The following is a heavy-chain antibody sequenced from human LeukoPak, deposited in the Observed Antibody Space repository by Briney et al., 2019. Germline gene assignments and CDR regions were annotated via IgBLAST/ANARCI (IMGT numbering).Heavy chain of an antibody. Sequence: PGGSLRLSCAGSGFTFSTYSMNWVRQAPGKGLEWVSSISSSSNYIYYADSVKGRFTISRGNAKNSLYLQMNSLRAEDTAVYYCAREVNYYGSGSYLHWGQGTLVTVSS. D-gene: IGHD3-10*01. CDR3: AREVNYYGSGSYLH. CDR1: GFTFSTYS. J-gene: IGHJ4*02. V-gene: IGHV3-21*01. CDR2: ISSSSNYI.